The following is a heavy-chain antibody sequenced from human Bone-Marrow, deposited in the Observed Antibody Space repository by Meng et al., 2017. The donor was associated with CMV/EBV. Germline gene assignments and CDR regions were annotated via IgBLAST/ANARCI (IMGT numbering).Heavy chain of an antibody. D-gene: IGHD6-13*01. J-gene: IGHJ5*02. CDR2: INPNSGGT. CDR3: ARDRSSSWYMGRWFDP. Sequence: GYTFTGYYMHWVRQAPGQGLEWMGWINPNSGGTNYAQKFQGRVTMTRDTSISTAYMELSRLRSDDTAVYYRARDRSSSWYMGRWFDPWGQGTLVTVSS. CDR1: GYTFTGYY. V-gene: IGHV1-2*02.